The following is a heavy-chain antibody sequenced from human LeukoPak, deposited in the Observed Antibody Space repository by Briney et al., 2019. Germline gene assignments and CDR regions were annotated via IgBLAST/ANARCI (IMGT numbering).Heavy chain of an antibody. CDR3: AGVQLGFWDY. V-gene: IGHV3-21*01. J-gene: IGHJ4*02. D-gene: IGHD1-1*01. Sequence: GGSLRLSCAASGFIFSSYNMNWVRQAPGKGLEGVSSINGRSNYIYYTDSVKGRFTISRDNAKNSLYLQMNSLRAEDTAVYYCAGVQLGFWDYWGQGTLVTVSS. CDR2: INGRSNYI. CDR1: GFIFSSYN.